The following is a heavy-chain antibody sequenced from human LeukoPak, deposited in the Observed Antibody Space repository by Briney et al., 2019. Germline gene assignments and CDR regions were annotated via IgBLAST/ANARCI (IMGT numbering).Heavy chain of an antibody. CDR2: ISWNSGSI. Sequence: GGSLRLYCAASGFTFDDYAMHWVRQAPGKGLEWVSGISWNSGSIGYADSVKGRFTISRDNAKNSLYLQMNSLRAEDTALYYCAKSRGIAAAGTHWGQGTLVTVSS. CDR1: GFTFDDYA. D-gene: IGHD6-13*01. CDR3: AKSRGIAAAGTH. J-gene: IGHJ4*02. V-gene: IGHV3-9*01.